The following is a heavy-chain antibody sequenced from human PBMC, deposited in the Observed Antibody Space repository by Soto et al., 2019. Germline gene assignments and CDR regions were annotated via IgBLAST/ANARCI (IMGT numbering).Heavy chain of an antibody. J-gene: IGHJ4*02. V-gene: IGHV1-3*01. Sequence: GASVKVSCKASGYTFTSYAMHWVRQAPGQRLEWMGWINAGNGNTKYSQKFQGRVTITRDTSASTAYMELSSLRSEDTAVYYCARGQSLIAAAGTFPYWGQGTLVTVSS. CDR3: ARGQSLIAAAGTFPY. CDR2: INAGNGNT. CDR1: GYTFTSYA. D-gene: IGHD6-13*01.